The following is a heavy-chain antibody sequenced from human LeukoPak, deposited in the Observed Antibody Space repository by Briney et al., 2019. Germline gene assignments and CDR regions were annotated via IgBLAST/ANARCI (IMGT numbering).Heavy chain of an antibody. CDR3: AANSADYNTLGSPCKV. CDR1: GGSISTSNYY. V-gene: IGHV4-39*02. Sequence: SETLSLTCTVSGGSISTSNYYWGWIRQSPGQGLEWIGTISYSGTTYYNPSLRSRLTVSVDTSKNNLSLKLSSVTAADTAVYYCAANSADYNTLGSPCKVWGQGTLVTVSS. D-gene: IGHD3-10*01. CDR2: ISYSGTT. J-gene: IGHJ4*02.